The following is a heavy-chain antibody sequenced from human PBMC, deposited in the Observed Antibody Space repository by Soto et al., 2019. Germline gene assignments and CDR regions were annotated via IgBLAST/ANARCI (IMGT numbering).Heavy chain of an antibody. Sequence: GGSLRLSCAASGFTFSSYGMHWVRQAPGKGLEWVAVISYDGSNKYYADSVKGRFTISRDNSKNTLYLQMNSLRAEDTAVYYCAKCITIFGVVITGPDYWGQGTLVTVSS. CDR3: AKCITIFGVVITGPDY. CDR2: ISYDGSNK. V-gene: IGHV3-30*18. J-gene: IGHJ4*02. D-gene: IGHD3-3*01. CDR1: GFTFSSYG.